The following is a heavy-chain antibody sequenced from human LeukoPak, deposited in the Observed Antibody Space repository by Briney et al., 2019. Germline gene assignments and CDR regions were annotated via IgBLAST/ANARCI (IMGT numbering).Heavy chain of an antibody. CDR1: GFTFSSYA. CDR3: ARGEQGATPTNFDY. D-gene: IGHD1-26*01. CDR2: ISSNGGST. V-gene: IGHV3-64*01. Sequence: AGGSLRLSCAASGFTFSSYAMHWVRQAPGEGLEYVSAISSNGGSTYYANSVKGRFTISRDNSKNTLYLQMGSLRAEDMAVYYCARGEQGATPTNFDYWGQGTLVTVSS. J-gene: IGHJ4*02.